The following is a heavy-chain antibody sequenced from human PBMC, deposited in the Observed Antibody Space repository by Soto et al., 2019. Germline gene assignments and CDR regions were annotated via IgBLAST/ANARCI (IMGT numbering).Heavy chain of an antibody. J-gene: IGHJ5*02. D-gene: IGHD6-19*01. Sequence: QVQVVQSGTEVKKPGASVKVSCKASGYTFTNYGISWVRQAPGQGLEWMGWISAYNGNTNYAQIFQGRVTLTTDTSTTTAYMELRSLRSDDAAGYYCARGDSSAGVDPWGQGTLVNVSS. V-gene: IGHV1-18*01. CDR2: ISAYNGNT. CDR1: GYTFTNYG. CDR3: ARGDSSAGVDP.